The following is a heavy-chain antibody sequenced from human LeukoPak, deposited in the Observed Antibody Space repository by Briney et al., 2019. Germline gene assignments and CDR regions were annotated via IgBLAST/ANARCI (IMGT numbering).Heavy chain of an antibody. D-gene: IGHD4-17*01. Sequence: GGSLRLSCAASGLTFSSYNMNCVRQAPGKGLEWVSSISGGSTYIYYADSVKGRFTISRDDAENSLYLQMNSLRAEDTAVYYCARGSYGDYVPFDYWGQGTLVTVSS. V-gene: IGHV3-21*01. J-gene: IGHJ4*02. CDR3: ARGSYGDYVPFDY. CDR1: GLTFSSYN. CDR2: ISGGSTYI.